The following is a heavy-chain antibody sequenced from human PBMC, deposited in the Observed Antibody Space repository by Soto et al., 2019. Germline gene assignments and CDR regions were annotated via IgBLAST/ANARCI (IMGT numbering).Heavy chain of an antibody. CDR1: GGSIRTYY. CDR3: ARESRCVNGACGNVFDI. CDR2: IYYSWST. D-gene: IGHD2-8*01. J-gene: IGHJ3*02. V-gene: IGHV4-59*12. Sequence: QVQLQESGPGLVTPSETLSLTCTVSGGSIRTYYWTWIRQSPEKGLEWLGKIYYSWSTNYSPSLTRRLTTSLNTSKNQFSLKLRSVAAADTAVYYCARESRCVNGACGNVFDIWGRGTKVTVSS.